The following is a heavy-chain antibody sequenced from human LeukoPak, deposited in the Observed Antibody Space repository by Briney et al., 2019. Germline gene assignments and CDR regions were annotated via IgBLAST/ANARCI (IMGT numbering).Heavy chain of an antibody. J-gene: IGHJ4*02. CDR3: AKGPQLNGGYHPDY. V-gene: IGHV3-23*01. CDR2: ITGSDDRT. Sequence: PGGSLRLSCAASGFTFSSAAMTWVRQAPGKGLEWVSTITGSDDRTYYGDSVKGRFTISRDYSKNTLHLQMNSLRVEDTAIYYCAKGPQLNGGYHPDYWGQGILVTVSS. CDR1: GFTFSSAA. D-gene: IGHD4-23*01.